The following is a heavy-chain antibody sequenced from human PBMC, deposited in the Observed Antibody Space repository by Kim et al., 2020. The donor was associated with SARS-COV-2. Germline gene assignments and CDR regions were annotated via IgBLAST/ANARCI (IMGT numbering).Heavy chain of an antibody. Sequence: ASVKVSCKASGYTFTSYGISWVRQAPGQGLEWMGWISAYNGNTNYAQKLQGRVTMTTDTSTSTAYMELWSLRSDDTAVYYCARQVCGGDCYSWEYYYGMDVWGQGTTVTVSS. D-gene: IGHD2-21*02. V-gene: IGHV1-18*04. CDR3: ARQVCGGDCYSWEYYYGMDV. J-gene: IGHJ6*02. CDR1: GYTFTSYG. CDR2: ISAYNGNT.